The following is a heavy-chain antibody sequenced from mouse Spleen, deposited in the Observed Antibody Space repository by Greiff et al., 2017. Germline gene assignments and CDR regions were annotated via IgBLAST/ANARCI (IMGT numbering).Heavy chain of an antibody. D-gene: IGHD2-4*01. CDR1: GYTFTSYW. J-gene: IGHJ2*01. CDR3: ARVRHDYPDY. Sequence: QVQLQQPGAELVKPGASVKLSCKASGYTFTSYWMQWVKQRPGQGLEWIGEIDPSDSYTNYNQKFKGKATLTVDTSSSTAYMQLSSLTSEDSAVYYCARVRHDYPDYWGQGTTLTVSS. V-gene: IGHV1-50*01. CDR2: IDPSDSYT.